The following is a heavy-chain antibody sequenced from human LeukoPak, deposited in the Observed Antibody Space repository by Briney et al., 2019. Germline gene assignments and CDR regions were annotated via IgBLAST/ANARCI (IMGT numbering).Heavy chain of an antibody. CDR3: AKDTDYDFWSGYYAGMDV. Sequence: PGGSLRLSCAASGFTFSDYYMSWIRQAPGKGLEWVSAISGSGGSTYYADSVKGRFTISRDNSKNTLYLQMNSLRAEDTAVYYCAKDTDYDFWSGYYAGMDVWGQGTTVTVSS. CDR2: ISGSGGST. V-gene: IGHV3-23*01. CDR1: GFTFSDYY. D-gene: IGHD3-3*01. J-gene: IGHJ6*02.